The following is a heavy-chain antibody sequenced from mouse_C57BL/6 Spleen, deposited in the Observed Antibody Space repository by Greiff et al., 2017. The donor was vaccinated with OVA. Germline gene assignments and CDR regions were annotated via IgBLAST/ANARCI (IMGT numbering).Heavy chain of an antibody. J-gene: IGHJ3*01. CDR2: IDPSDSYT. CDR3: AGIYYGNPAWFAY. Sequence: VQLQQPGAELVRPGTSVKLSCKASGYTFTSYWMHWVKQRPGQGLEWIGVIDPSDSYTNYNQKFKGKATLTVDTSSSTAYMQLSSLTSEDSAVYYCAGIYYGNPAWFAYWGQGTLVTVSA. V-gene: IGHV1-59*01. D-gene: IGHD2-1*01. CDR1: GYTFTSYW.